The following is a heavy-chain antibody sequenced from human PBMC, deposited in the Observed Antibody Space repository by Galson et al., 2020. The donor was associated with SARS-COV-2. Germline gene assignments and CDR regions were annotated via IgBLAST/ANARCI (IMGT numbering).Heavy chain of an antibody. CDR3: ARDDYTDFQYFDP. CDR2: INPNGGAT. V-gene: IGHV1-2*02. Sequence: ASVTVSCKASGYTFTGYFIHWVRQAPGQGLEWMGWINPNGGATKYAQNFQGRVAMTGDTSISTAYMELSSLRSDDTAVYYCARDDYTDFQYFDPWGQGTLVTVSS. D-gene: IGHD4-17*01. CDR1: GYTFTGYF. J-gene: IGHJ4*02.